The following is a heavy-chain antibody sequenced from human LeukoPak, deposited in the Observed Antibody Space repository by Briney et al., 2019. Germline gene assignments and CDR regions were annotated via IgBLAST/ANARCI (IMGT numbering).Heavy chain of an antibody. D-gene: IGHD3-3*01. CDR3: ARDPGSGYFL. Sequence: GGSLRLSCAASGFTFSSYAMHWVRQAPGKGLEWVAVISYNGSNKYYADSVKGRFTISRDNSKNTLYLQMNSLRAEDTAVYYCARDPGSGYFLWGQGTTVTVSS. V-gene: IGHV3-30-3*01. J-gene: IGHJ6*02. CDR2: ISYNGSNK. CDR1: GFTFSSYA.